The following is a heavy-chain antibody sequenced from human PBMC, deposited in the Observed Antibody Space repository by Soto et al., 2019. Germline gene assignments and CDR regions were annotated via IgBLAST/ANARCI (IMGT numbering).Heavy chain of an antibody. D-gene: IGHD3-22*01. V-gene: IGHV3-23*01. CDR3: AKETIGYYDSSGPLDY. Sequence: GGSLRLSCAASGFTFSSYAMSWVRQAPGKGLEWVSTISGSGGGTYYADSVKGRFTISRDNSNNTLYLQMNSLRAEDTAVYYCAKETIGYYDSSGPLDYWGQGTLVTVSS. CDR2: ISGSGGGT. CDR1: GFTFSSYA. J-gene: IGHJ4*02.